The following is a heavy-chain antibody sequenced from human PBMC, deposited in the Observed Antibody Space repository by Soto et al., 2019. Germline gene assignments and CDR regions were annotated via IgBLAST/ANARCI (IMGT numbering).Heavy chain of an antibody. CDR1: GVTFSGSA. CDR2: ISGGGST. V-gene: IGHV3-23*01. J-gene: IGHJ4*02. D-gene: IGHD5-12*01. Sequence: EVQLSESGGGLVQPGGSLGLSRGGAGVTFSGSAVGWGRQAPGRGLEWVSGISGGGSTEYADSGKGRFGISRDNSKDTVYLYMNSLRDDDTAVYYCARQKGDIVARPPDHWGQGILVTVSS. CDR3: ARQKGDIVARPPDH.